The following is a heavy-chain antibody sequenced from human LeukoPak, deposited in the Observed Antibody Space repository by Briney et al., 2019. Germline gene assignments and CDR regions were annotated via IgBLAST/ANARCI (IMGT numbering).Heavy chain of an antibody. CDR2: MNPNSGNT. CDR1: GYTFTSYD. J-gene: IGHJ5*02. V-gene: IGHV1-8*01. CDR3: ARGPHKRTYDRDNWFDP. D-gene: IGHD3-3*01. Sequence: ASVKVSCKASGYTFTSYDINWVRQATGQGLEWMGWMNPNSGNTGYAQKFQGRVTMTRDMSTSTVYMGLSSLRSEDTAVYYCARGPHKRTYDRDNWFDPWGQGTLVTVSS.